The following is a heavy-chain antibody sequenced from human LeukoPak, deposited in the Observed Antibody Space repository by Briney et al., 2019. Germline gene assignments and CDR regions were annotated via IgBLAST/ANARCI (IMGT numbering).Heavy chain of an antibody. J-gene: IGHJ4*02. Sequence: SETLSLTCTVSGGSIRSYYWSWIRQPPGKGLEWIGYIYFSGSTSYNPSLKSRVTISVDTSKNQFSLKLSSVTAADTAVYYCARFFTFNWRPYYFDYWGQGTLVTVSS. CDR2: IYFSGST. V-gene: IGHV4-59*12. CDR1: GGSIRSYY. D-gene: IGHD1-20*01. CDR3: ARFFTFNWRPYYFDY.